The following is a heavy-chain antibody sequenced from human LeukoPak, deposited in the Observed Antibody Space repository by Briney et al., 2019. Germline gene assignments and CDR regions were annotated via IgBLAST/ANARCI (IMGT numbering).Heavy chain of an antibody. J-gene: IGHJ4*02. V-gene: IGHV3-23*01. CDR3: AKDQEGLGVVINQFFDY. CDR1: GFTFSSYA. Sequence: PGGSLRLSCAASGFTFSSYAVSWVRQAPGKGLEWVSAISGSGGSTYYADSVKGRFTISRDNSKNTLYLQMNSLRAEDTAVYYCAKDQEGLGVVINQFFDYWGQGTLATVSS. D-gene: IGHD3-3*01. CDR2: ISGSGGST.